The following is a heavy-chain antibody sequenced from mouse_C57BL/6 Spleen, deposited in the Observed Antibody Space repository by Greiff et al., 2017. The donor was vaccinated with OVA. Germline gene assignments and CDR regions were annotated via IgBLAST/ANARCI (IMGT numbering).Heavy chain of an antibody. CDR2: ISYDGSN. CDR3: ARANYDYGVCAY. V-gene: IGHV3-6*01. CDR1: GYSITSGYY. Sequence: EVKLQESGPGLVKPSQSLSLTCSVTGYSITSGYYWNWIRQFPGNKLEWMGYISYDGSNNYNPSLKNRISITRDTSKNQFFLKLNSVTTEDTATYYCARANYDYGVCAYWGQGTLVTGSA. J-gene: IGHJ3*01. D-gene: IGHD2-4*01.